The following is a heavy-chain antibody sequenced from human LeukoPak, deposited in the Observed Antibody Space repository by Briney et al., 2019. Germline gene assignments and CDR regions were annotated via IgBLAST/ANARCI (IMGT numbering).Heavy chain of an antibody. J-gene: IGHJ4*02. Sequence: SETLSLTCTVSGGSISSSSYYWGWVRQPPGKGLEWIGNMYYGGSTCYNPSLKSRVTISVDTSNNQFSLKLSSVTAADTAMYYCARRNSGSGNFDCWGQGTLVTVSS. CDR3: ARRNSGSGNFDC. CDR2: MYYGGST. CDR1: GGSISSSSYY. V-gene: IGHV4-39*01. D-gene: IGHD3-10*01.